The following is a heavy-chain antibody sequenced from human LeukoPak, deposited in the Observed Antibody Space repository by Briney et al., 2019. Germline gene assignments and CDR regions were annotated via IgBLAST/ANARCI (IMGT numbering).Heavy chain of an antibody. CDR1: GGSISSYY. D-gene: IGHD3-22*01. CDR3: ARENDSSGYSPYYFDY. CDR2: TYYSGST. J-gene: IGHJ4*02. V-gene: IGHV4-59*01. Sequence: SETLSLTCTVSGGSISSYYWSWIRQPPGKGLEWIGYTYYSGSTNYNPSLKSRVTISVDTSKNQFSLKLSSVTAADTAVYYCARENDSSGYSPYYFDYWGQGTLVTVSS.